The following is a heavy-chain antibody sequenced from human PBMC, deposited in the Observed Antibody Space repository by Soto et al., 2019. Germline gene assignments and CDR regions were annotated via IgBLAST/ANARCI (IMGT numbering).Heavy chain of an antibody. J-gene: IGHJ6*02. Sequence: QVQLQESGPGLVKPSGTLSLTCAVSSGSISSGHWWNWVRQPPGKGLEWIGEIYHSGSTHYNPSLKSRVTMSVDKSMNQFSLKLTSVTAADKAVYYCATNSYYSLGVWGQGTTVTVSS. CDR1: SGSISSGHW. CDR2: IYHSGST. V-gene: IGHV4-4*02. CDR3: ATNSYYSLGV.